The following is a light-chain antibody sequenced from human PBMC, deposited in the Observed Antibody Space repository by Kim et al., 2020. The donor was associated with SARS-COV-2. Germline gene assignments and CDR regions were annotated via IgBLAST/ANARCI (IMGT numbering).Light chain of an antibody. V-gene: IGLV2-23*02. CDR2: EVN. CDR1: SSDVGSYNL. Sequence: QSALTQPASVSGSPGQSITISCTGTSSDVGSYNLVSWYQQHPGKAPKLMIYEVNKRPSGVSNRFSGSKSGNTASLTISGLQAEDEADYYCCSYAGSSTLDVVFGGGTQLTVL. J-gene: IGLJ2*01. CDR3: CSYAGSSTLDVV.